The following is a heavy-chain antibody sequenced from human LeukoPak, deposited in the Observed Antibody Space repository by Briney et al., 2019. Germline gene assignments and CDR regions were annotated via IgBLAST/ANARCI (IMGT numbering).Heavy chain of an antibody. V-gene: IGHV4-59*08. Sequence: SETLSLTCTVSGGSISSYYWSWIRQPPGKGLEWIGYIYHSGSTNYNPSLKSRVTISVDTSKNQFSLKLSSVTAADTAVYYCARLSAVVTTYNWFDPWGQGTLVTVSS. CDR3: ARLSAVVTTYNWFDP. D-gene: IGHD2-21*02. CDR2: IYHSGST. J-gene: IGHJ5*02. CDR1: GGSISSYY.